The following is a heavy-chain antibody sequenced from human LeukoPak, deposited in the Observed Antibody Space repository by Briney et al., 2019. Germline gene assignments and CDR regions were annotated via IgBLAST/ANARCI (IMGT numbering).Heavy chain of an antibody. J-gene: IGHJ4*02. V-gene: IGHV3-23*01. D-gene: IGHD3-22*01. Sequence: PRGSLRLSCAASGFTFSSYAMSWVRQAPGKGLEWVSAISGSGGSTYYADSVKGRFTISRDNSKNTLYLQMNSLRAEDTAVYYCAKVRWYYDSSGYYFLDYWGQGTLVTVSS. CDR2: ISGSGGST. CDR3: AKVRWYYDSSGYYFLDY. CDR1: GFTFSSYA.